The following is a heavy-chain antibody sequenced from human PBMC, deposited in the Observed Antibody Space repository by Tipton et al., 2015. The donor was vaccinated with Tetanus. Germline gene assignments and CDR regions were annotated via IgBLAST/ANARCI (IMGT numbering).Heavy chain of an antibody. D-gene: IGHD1-26*01. CDR1: GFTLRTYS. V-gene: IGHV3-48*02. J-gene: IGHJ6*02. CDR2: ISTTSNTI. Sequence: SLRLSCAASGFTLRTYSMNWVRQAPGKGLEWVSYISTTSNTIYYADSVKGRFTISRDNAKNSLYLQMNSLRHDDTAVYHCVRGGRSGYCFGMDVWGQGTTVTVS. CDR3: VRGGRSGYCFGMDV.